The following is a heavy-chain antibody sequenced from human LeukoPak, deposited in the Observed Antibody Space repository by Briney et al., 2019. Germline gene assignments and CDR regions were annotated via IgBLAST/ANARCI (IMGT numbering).Heavy chain of an antibody. CDR3: AKDQLRYYDSSGYYRL. J-gene: IGHJ4*02. CDR2: IVGSGDST. CDR1: GFTFSSYA. V-gene: IGHV3-23*01. Sequence: GGSLRLSCAASGFTFSSYAMSWVRQAPGEGPEWVSAIVGSGDSTYYADSVKGRFTTSRDNSKNTLYLQMNSLRAEDTAVYYCAKDQLRYYDSSGYYRLWGQGALVTVSS. D-gene: IGHD3-22*01.